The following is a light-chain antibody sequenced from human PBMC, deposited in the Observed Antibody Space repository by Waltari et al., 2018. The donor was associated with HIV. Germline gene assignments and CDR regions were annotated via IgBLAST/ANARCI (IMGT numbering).Light chain of an antibody. V-gene: IGLV2-11*01. Sequence: QSALTQPRSVSGSPGQSVTISCTGTSSDVGGYNYVSWYQQHPGKAPKLMIYDVSKRPSGVPYRFSGSKSGLTASLTISGLQAEDEADYYCCSYAGSYGVVFGGGTKLTVL. CDR1: SSDVGGYNY. J-gene: IGLJ2*01. CDR2: DVS. CDR3: CSYAGSYGVV.